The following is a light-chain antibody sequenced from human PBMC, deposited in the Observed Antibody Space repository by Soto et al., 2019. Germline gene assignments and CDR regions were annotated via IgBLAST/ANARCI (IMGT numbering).Light chain of an antibody. J-gene: IGKJ1*01. CDR1: QSILYHSNNKNY. CDR3: QQYHDTPRT. CDR2: WAS. V-gene: IGKV4-1*01. Sequence: DIVMTQSPDSLAVSLGERATINCKSSQSILYHSNNKNYLAWYQQKAGQPPKLLIYWASTRESGVPDRFSGSGSRTDFTLTISSLQAEDVAVYYCQQYHDTPRTFGQGTKVEIK.